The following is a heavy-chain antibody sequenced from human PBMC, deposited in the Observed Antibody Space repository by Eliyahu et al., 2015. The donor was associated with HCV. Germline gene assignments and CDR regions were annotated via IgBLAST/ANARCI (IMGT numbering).Heavy chain of an antibody. CDR3: AAERNCNSDCSSRLDY. V-gene: IGHV3-74*01. CDR2: ISSDETSI. J-gene: IGHJ4*02. D-gene: IGHD2/OR15-2a*01. CDR1: GFNFSNYW. Sequence: EVQLGESGGDLVQPGGSLRLSXATSGFNFSNYWMHWVRXAPGKGLEWVSRISSDETSISYGGSVEGRFTTSRDNAEKTLYLQMSSLRAEDTAVYYCAAERNCNSDCSSRLDYWGQGILVTVSS.